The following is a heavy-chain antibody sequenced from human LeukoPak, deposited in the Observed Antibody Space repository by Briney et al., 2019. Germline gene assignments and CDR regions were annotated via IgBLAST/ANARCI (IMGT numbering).Heavy chain of an antibody. J-gene: IGHJ6*02. D-gene: IGHD1-26*01. CDR3: ARGGTPAVGTYYYYDGMDV. CDR2: IIPILGIA. Sequence: GSSVKVSCMASGGTFNNYSISWVRQAPGQGLECMGRIIPILGIANYTQKFQGRGTITADKSTSTTYMELSSLRSEDTAVYYCARGGTPAVGTYYYYDGMDVWGQGTTVTVS. V-gene: IGHV1-69*02. CDR1: GGTFNNYS.